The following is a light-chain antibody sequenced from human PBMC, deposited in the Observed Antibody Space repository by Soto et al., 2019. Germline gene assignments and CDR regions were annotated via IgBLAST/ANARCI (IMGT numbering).Light chain of an antibody. Sequence: QSVLTQPPSASGTPGQRVTFSCSGSGSNIGSHAVNWYQQLPGTAPKLLTYSNTQRPSGVPDRFSGSKSGTSASLAISGLQSEDEAYYYCAAWDDSLNGLLFGGGTKLTVL. CDR3: AAWDDSLNGLL. J-gene: IGLJ2*01. CDR2: SNT. V-gene: IGLV1-44*01. CDR1: GSNIGSHA.